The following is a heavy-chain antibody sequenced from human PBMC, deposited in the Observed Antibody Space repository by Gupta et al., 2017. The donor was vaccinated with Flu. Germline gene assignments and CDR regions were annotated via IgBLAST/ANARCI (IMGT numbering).Heavy chain of an antibody. V-gene: IGHV3-23*01. CDR2: VSSNDPST. CDR3: ARTRVRDPRDSGIDY. D-gene: IGHD3-10*01. J-gene: IGHJ4*02. Sequence: APGKELEWVSNVSSNDPSTYYADTVKGQYTSTRDKAKSTLYLQTNSLRAEDTALYYCARTRVRDPRDSGIDYWGQGTLVTISS.